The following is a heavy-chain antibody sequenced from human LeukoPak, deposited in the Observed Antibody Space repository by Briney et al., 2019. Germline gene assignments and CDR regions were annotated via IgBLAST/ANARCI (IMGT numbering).Heavy chain of an antibody. CDR2: VYYSGST. J-gene: IGHJ6*02. V-gene: IGHV4-59*01. D-gene: IGHD3-22*01. CDR1: GGSISGYY. CDR3: ARSFNSRGYYYYGMDV. Sequence: SETLSLTCTVSGGSISGYYGAWIRQPPGKGLEWIAYVYYSGSTGYNPSLKSRVTISVDTSKNQLSLNLSSVTAADTAVYYCARSFNSRGYYYYGMDVWGQGITVTVSS.